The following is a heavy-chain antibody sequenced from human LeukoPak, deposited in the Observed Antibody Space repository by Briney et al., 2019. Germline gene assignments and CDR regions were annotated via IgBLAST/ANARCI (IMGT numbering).Heavy chain of an antibody. CDR3: AGRKGYCSGGSCYAFGY. D-gene: IGHD2-15*01. Sequence: SETLSLTCAVYGGSFSGYYWSWIRQPPGKGLEWIGEINHSGSTNYNPSLKSRVTISVDTSKNQFSLKLSSVTAADTAVYYCAGRKGYCSGGSCYAFGYWGQGTLVTVSS. V-gene: IGHV4-34*01. J-gene: IGHJ4*02. CDR1: GGSFSGYY. CDR2: INHSGST.